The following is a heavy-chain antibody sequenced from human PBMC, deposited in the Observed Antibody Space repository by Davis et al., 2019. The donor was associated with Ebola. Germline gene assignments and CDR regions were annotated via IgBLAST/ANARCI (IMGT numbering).Heavy chain of an antibody. CDR1: GGSISNYY. Sequence: SETLSLTCTVSGGSISNYYWNWIRQPPGKGLEWIGYIYYSGSTNYNPSLKSRVTISVDTSKNQFSLKLSSVTAADTAMYYCARRGTSSWYAGWFDPWGQGTLVTVSS. J-gene: IGHJ5*02. CDR2: IYYSGST. V-gene: IGHV4-59*08. CDR3: ARRGTSSWYAGWFDP. D-gene: IGHD6-13*01.